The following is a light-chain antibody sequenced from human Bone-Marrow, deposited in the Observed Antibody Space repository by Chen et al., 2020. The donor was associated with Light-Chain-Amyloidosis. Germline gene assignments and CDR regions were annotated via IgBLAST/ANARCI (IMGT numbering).Light chain of an antibody. Sequence: SYVLTQPPSVSVAPGQTASLSCGGGDLASKSVHWYQQRPGQAPVLVMYNDDDRPSGIPERVSGYNSGGAATLTITRVEAGDEGDYYWQVWDTRSDQKVFSGGTRLTVL. V-gene: IGLV3-21*01. J-gene: IGLJ3*02. CDR3: QVWDTRSDQKV. CDR1: DLASKS. CDR2: NDD.